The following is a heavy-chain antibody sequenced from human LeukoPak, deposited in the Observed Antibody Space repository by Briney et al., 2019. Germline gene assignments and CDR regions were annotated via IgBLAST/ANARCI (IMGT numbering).Heavy chain of an antibody. J-gene: IGHJ4*02. CDR2: FDPEDGET. CDR3: ATPCSSTSCYDY. Sequence: PGGSLRLSCAASGFTFSGSAMHWVRQAPGKGLEWMGGFDPEDGETIYAQRFQGRVTMTEDTSTDTAYMELSSLRSEDTAVYYCATPCSSTSCYDYWGQGTLVTVSS. CDR1: GFTFSGSA. D-gene: IGHD2-2*01. V-gene: IGHV1-24*01.